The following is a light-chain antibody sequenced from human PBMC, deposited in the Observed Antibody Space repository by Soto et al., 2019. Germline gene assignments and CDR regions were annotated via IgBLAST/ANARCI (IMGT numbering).Light chain of an antibody. CDR2: KAS. CDR1: QSISTW. Sequence: DIQMTQSPSTLSASVGDRVTITCRASQSISTWLAWYQQKPGKAPKLLIYKASSLESGGPSRFSGSGSGTEFTLTISSLQPDDFATYYCQQYESDSRTFGQGTKVEI. V-gene: IGKV1-5*03. CDR3: QQYESDSRT. J-gene: IGKJ1*01.